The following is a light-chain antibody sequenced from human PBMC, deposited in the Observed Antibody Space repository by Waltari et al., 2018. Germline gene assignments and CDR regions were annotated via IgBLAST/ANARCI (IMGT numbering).Light chain of an antibody. J-gene: IGLJ3*02. CDR3: AAWDDSLNAWL. Sequence: QGVTISCSGSSSNIGSNTVNWYQHLPGTAPKLLLYSNNQRPSGVPDRFSGSKSGTSASLAISGLQSEDAADYYCAAWDDSLNAWLFGGGTKLTVL. CDR2: SNN. V-gene: IGLV1-44*01. CDR1: SSNIGSNT.